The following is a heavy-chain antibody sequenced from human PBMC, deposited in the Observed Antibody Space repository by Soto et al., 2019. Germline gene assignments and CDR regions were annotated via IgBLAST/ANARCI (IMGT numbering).Heavy chain of an antibody. CDR2: INHSGST. V-gene: IGHV4-34*01. CDR1: GGSFSGYY. D-gene: IGHD3-16*02. CDR3: ARGKLSDYVWGSYRYHFDY. Sequence: SETLSLTCAVYGGSFSGYYWSWIRQPPGKGLEWIGEINHSGSTNYNPSLKSRVTISVDTSKNQFSLKLSSVTAADTAVYYCARGKLSDYVWGSYRYHFDYWGQGTVVTAPQ. J-gene: IGHJ4*02.